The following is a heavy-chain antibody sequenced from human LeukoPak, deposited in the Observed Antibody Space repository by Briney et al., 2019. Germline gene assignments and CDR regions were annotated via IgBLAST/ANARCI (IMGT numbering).Heavy chain of an antibody. Sequence: ASVKVSCKASGGTFSSYAISWVRQAPGQGLEWMGGIVPIFGSANYAQKFQGRVTITADESTTTAYMELTGLRSEDTAVYYCAKDEGVANRWFDPWGQGTLVTVSS. CDR2: IVPIFGSA. J-gene: IGHJ5*02. CDR1: GGTFSSYA. V-gene: IGHV1-69*13. CDR3: AKDEGVANRWFDP. D-gene: IGHD5-12*01.